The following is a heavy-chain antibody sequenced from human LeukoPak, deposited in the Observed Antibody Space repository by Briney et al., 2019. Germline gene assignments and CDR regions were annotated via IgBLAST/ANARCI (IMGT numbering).Heavy chain of an antibody. CDR2: VTTTGDPV. D-gene: IGHD2-21*01. J-gene: IGHJ6*03. Sequence: GGSLRLSCAASGFTFDDYAMHWVRQAPGKGLECVSYVTTTGDPVYYTDSVKGRFTISRDNAKNSLFLQMTSLRDEDTAVYYCARLVIDSPSSYYMDVWGNGTTVTVSS. CDR3: ARLVIDSPSSYYMDV. CDR1: GFTFDDYA. V-gene: IGHV3-11*04.